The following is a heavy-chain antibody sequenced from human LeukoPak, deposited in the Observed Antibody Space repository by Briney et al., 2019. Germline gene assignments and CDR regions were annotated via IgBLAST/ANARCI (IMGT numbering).Heavy chain of an antibody. CDR1: GGSFSGYY. V-gene: IGHV4-34*01. D-gene: IGHD4-17*01. CDR3: AGAYGDYASYFDY. CDR2: INHSGST. J-gene: IGHJ4*02. Sequence: PSETLSLTCAVYGGSFSGYYWGWIRQPPGKGLEWIGEINHSGSTNYNPSLKSRVTISVDTSKNQFSLKLSSVTAADTAVYYCAGAYGDYASYFDYWGQGTLVTASS.